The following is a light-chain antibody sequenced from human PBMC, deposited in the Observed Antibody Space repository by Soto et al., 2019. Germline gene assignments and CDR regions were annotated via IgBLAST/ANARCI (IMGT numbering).Light chain of an antibody. Sequence: DIQMTQSPSSLSASVGDRVTITCRASQTIGTYLHWYQQKPGKAPKLLIYAASSLQRGVPSRFGGSGSGTDFTLTISSLQPEDFATYYCQQSYDARWTFGQGTKVDIK. CDR2: AAS. J-gene: IGKJ1*01. CDR1: QTIGTY. V-gene: IGKV1-39*01. CDR3: QQSYDARWT.